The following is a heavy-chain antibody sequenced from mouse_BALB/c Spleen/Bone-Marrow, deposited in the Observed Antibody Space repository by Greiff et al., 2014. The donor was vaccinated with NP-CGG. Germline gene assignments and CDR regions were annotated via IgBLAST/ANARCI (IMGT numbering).Heavy chain of an antibody. Sequence: QVHVKQSGPGLVAPSQSLSTTCTVSGFSLTDYGVSWIRQPPGKGLEWLGVIWGGGITYYNSALESRLSISKDNSKSQVFLKMNSLQTDDTAMYYCAKLNWDEGDYWGQGTTLTVSS. CDR1: GFSLTDYG. D-gene: IGHD4-1*01. J-gene: IGHJ2*01. V-gene: IGHV2-6-5*01. CDR3: AKLNWDEGDY. CDR2: IWGGGIT.